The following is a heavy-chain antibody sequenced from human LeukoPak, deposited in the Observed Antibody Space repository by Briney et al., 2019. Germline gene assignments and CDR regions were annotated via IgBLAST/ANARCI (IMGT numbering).Heavy chain of an antibody. D-gene: IGHD2-15*01. Sequence: PGESLKISCKGSGYSFTSYWIGWVRQMPGKGLEWMGIIYPGDSDTRYSLSFQGQVTISADKSISTAYLQWSSLKASDTAMYYCARHSQRYCSGGSCSLDYWGQGTLVTVSS. V-gene: IGHV5-51*01. CDR3: ARHSQRYCSGGSCSLDY. J-gene: IGHJ4*02. CDR1: GYSFTSYW. CDR2: IYPGDSDT.